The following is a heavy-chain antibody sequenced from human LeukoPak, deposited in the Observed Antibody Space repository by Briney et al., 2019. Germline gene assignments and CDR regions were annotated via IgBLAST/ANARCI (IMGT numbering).Heavy chain of an antibody. J-gene: IGHJ4*02. CDR2: INHSGST. CDR1: GGSFSGYY. Sequence: ESSETLSLTCAVYGGSFSGYYWSWIRQPPGKGLEWIGEINHSGSTNCNPSLKSRVTISVDTSKNQFSLKLSSVTAADTAVYYCARGRWYYDSSGYFDYWGQGTLVTVSS. D-gene: IGHD3-22*01. V-gene: IGHV4-34*01. CDR3: ARGRWYYDSSGYFDY.